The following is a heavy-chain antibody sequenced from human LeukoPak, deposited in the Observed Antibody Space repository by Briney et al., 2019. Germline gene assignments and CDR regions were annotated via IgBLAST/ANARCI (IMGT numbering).Heavy chain of an antibody. D-gene: IGHD6-19*01. CDR3: ARGLYSSGWHGSYYYMDV. Sequence: SETLSLTCTVSGGSMTSYYWSWIRQPPGKGLEWIGYIYHRGSTNYNPSLKSRLAISVDTSKNQFSLKLSSVTAADTAVYYCARGLYSSGWHGSYYYMDVWGKGTTVTISS. CDR1: GGSMTSYY. CDR2: IYHRGST. J-gene: IGHJ6*03. V-gene: IGHV4-59*01.